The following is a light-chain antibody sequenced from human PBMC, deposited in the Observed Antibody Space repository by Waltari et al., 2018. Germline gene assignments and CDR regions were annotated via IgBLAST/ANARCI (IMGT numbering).Light chain of an antibody. CDR1: RQVSSA. V-gene: IGKV3-15*01. CDR3: HQYKNCPRSYT. Sequence: STRASRQVSSALPCYQQKPCQAPTLLIYDSSTRATGIPAMFHGSRSETEFTLTISSLQSEDFAVYYCHQYKNCPRSYTFGQGTKLEIK. J-gene: IGKJ2*01. CDR2: DSS.